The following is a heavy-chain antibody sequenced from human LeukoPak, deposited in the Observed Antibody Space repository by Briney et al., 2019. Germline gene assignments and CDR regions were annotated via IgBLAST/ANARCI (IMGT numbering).Heavy chain of an antibody. D-gene: IGHD2-21*02. J-gene: IGHJ3*02. V-gene: IGHV1-69*13. Sequence: ASVKVSCKASGGTFSSYAISWVRQAPGQGLEWMGGIIPIFGTANYAQKFQGRVTITADESTSTAYMELSSLRSEDTAVYYCARGTFGDPDLKRDAFDIWGQGTMVTVSS. CDR3: ARGTFGDPDLKRDAFDI. CDR1: GGTFSSYA. CDR2: IIPIFGTA.